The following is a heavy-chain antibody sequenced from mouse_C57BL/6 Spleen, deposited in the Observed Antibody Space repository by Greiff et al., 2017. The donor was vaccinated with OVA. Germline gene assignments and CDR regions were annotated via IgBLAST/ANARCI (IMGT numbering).Heavy chain of an antibody. D-gene: IGHD1-1*01. J-gene: IGHJ1*03. V-gene: IGHV1-76*01. CDR2: IYPGSGNT. CDR1: GYTFTDYY. Sequence: VKVVESGAELVRPGASVKLSCKASGYTFTDYYINWVKQRPGQGLEWIARIYPGSGNTYYNEKFKGKATLTAEKSSSTAYMQLSSLTSEDSAVYFCASSYVYWYFDVWGTGTTVTVSS. CDR3: ASSYVYWYFDV.